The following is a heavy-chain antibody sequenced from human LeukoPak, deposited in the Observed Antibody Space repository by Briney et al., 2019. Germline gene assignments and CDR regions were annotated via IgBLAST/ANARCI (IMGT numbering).Heavy chain of an antibody. J-gene: IGHJ4*01. CDR2: IKSKTDGGTT. CDR3: TTGLTMVRGVIITI. Sequence: GGSLRLSCAASGLTFSNAWMSWVRQAPGKGLEWVGRIKSKTDGGTTDYAAPVKGRFTISRDDSKNTLYLQMNSLKTEDTAVYYCTTGLTMVRGVIITIWGHGTLVTVSS. CDR1: GLTFSNAW. V-gene: IGHV3-15*01. D-gene: IGHD3-10*01.